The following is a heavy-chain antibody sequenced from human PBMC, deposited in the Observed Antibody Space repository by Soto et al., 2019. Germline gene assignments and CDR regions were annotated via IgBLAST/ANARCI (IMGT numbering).Heavy chain of an antibody. CDR2: IIPILGTA. V-gene: IGHV1-69*11. D-gene: IGHD2-21*02. CDR1: GGTFSSYA. Sequence: VQLVQSGAEVKKPGSSVKVSCKASGGTFSSYAISWVRQAPGQGHEWMGGIIPILGTANYAQKFQGRVTLTADESTSTAYMELSSLRSEDTALYYCARARCGGDCYTADYYYYYGMDVWGQGTTVTVSS. J-gene: IGHJ6*02. CDR3: ARARCGGDCYTADYYYYYGMDV.